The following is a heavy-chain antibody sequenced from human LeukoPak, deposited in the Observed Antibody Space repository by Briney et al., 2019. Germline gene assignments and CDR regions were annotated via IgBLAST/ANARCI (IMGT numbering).Heavy chain of an antibody. CDR2: IYHSGST. J-gene: IGHJ4*02. Sequence: SETLSLTCTVSGGSISSGGYYWSWIRQPPGKGLEWIGYIYHSGSTYYNPSLKSRVTISVDTSKNQFSLKLSSVTAADTAVYYCASSPRLLHYYDSSGYSQYYFDYWGQGTLATVSS. D-gene: IGHD3-22*01. V-gene: IGHV4-30-2*01. CDR3: ASSPRLLHYYDSSGYSQYYFDY. CDR1: GGSISSGGYY.